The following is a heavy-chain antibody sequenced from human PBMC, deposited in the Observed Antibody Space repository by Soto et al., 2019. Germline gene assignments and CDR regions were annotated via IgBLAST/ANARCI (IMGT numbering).Heavy chain of an antibody. CDR1: GGSIRSGGYY. D-gene: IGHD1-1*01. Sequence: PFLTCTVSGGSIRSGGYYLSWIRHHPGKGLEWIGYIYYSGSTYYNPSLKSRVTISVDTSKNKFSLKLSSVTAADTAVYYCARSTGHWGQGTLVTVYS. CDR2: IYYSGST. CDR3: ARSTGH. V-gene: IGHV4-31*03. J-gene: IGHJ4*02.